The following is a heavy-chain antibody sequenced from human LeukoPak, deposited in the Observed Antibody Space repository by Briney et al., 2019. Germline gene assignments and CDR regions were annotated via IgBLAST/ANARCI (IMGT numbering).Heavy chain of an antibody. V-gene: IGHV3-30*18. CDR3: AKNLWFGELYNGMDV. CDR1: GYTFSSYG. Sequence: PGRPLRLSCAASGYTFSSYGMHWVRQAPGKGLGWVAVISYDGSNKYYADSVKGRFTISRDNSKNTLYLQMNSLRAEDTAVYYCAKNLWFGELYNGMDVWGKGTTVTVSS. D-gene: IGHD3-10*01. J-gene: IGHJ6*04. CDR2: ISYDGSNK.